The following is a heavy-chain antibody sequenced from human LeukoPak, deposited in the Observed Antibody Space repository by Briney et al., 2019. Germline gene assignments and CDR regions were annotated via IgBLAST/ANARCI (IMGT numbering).Heavy chain of an antibody. CDR1: GGSIISGSYF. J-gene: IGHJ5*02. CDR2: IYYSGAT. V-gene: IGHV4-39*07. CDR3: ARGGYYGSGNDFRFDP. Sequence: SETLSLTCTVSGGSIISGSYFWGWIRQPPGKGLEWIGNIYYSGATYYNPSLKSRVTISVDTSKNQFSLEVTSVTAADTAVYFCARGGYYGSGNDFRFDPWGQGTLVTVSS. D-gene: IGHD3-10*01.